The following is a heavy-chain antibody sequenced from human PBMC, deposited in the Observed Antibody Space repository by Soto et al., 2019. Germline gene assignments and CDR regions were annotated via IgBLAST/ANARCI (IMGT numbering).Heavy chain of an antibody. V-gene: IGHV3-30-3*01. D-gene: IGHD1-1*01. CDR1: GFTFRKYA. CDR2: ISSEGSKR. Sequence: GGSLRLSCAASGFTFRKYAMNWVRQAPGKGLEWVALISSEGSKRHHADSVKGRLTISRDNSKNTLYLQINSLGPEDTAVYYCARDGPWETTQTEGYYFDYWGPGTLVTVSS. CDR3: ARDGPWETTQTEGYYFDY. J-gene: IGHJ4*02.